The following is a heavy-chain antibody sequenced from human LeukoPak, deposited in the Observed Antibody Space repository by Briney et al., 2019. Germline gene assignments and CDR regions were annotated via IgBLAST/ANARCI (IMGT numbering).Heavy chain of an antibody. J-gene: IGHJ4*02. V-gene: IGHV4-61*01. Sequence: SETLSLTCTVSGGXVSSSSSYWSWIRQPPGKGLEWIGYVYYSGTTTYSPSLKSRVTISIDKSKNQFSLVLTSVTAADTAVYYCARRDWGTSFDYWGQGILVTVSS. CDR3: ARRDWGTSFDY. D-gene: IGHD7-27*01. CDR1: GGXVSSSSSY. CDR2: VYYSGTT.